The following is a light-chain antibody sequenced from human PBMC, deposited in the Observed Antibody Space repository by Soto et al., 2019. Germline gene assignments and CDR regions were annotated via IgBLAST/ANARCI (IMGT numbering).Light chain of an antibody. V-gene: IGKV1-5*01. CDR1: QDISNY. J-gene: IGKJ5*01. Sequence: IQECKSPSALYASEGDRVTITCQASQDISNYLNWYQQKPGKAPKLLIYDASSLESGVPSRFSGSGSGTEFTLTISSLQPDDFATYYCQQYNSYLITFGQGALL. CDR3: QQYNSYLIT. CDR2: DAS.